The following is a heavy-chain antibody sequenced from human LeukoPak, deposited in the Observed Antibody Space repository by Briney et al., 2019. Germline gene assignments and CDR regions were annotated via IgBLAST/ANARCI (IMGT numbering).Heavy chain of an antibody. Sequence: SETLSLTCTVSGGSISSYYWSWIRQPPGKGLEWIGYIYYSGSTNYNPSLKSRVTISVDTSKNQFSLKLSSVTAADTAVYYCARARRVVPANWFDPWGQGTLVTDSS. D-gene: IGHD2-2*01. CDR1: GGSISSYY. J-gene: IGHJ5*02. CDR3: ARARRVVPANWFDP. CDR2: IYYSGST. V-gene: IGHV4-59*01.